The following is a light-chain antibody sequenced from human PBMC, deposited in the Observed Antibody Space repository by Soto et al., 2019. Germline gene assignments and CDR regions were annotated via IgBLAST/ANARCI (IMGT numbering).Light chain of an antibody. J-gene: IGKJ1*01. V-gene: IGKV1-27*01. CDR3: QKYNSAPQT. Sequence: DIPIAQFPSSLSSSVRDRVTRTCQASQGISNYLAWYQQKPGKVPKLLIYAASTLQSGVPSRFSGSGSGTDFTLTISSLQPEDVATYYCQKYNSAPQTFGQGTKVDIK. CDR2: AAS. CDR1: QGISNY.